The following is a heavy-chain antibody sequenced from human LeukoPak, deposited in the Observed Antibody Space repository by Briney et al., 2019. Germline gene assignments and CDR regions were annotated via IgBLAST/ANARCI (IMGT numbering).Heavy chain of an antibody. CDR1: GFTFSSYA. J-gene: IGHJ4*02. CDR3: AKAGTEGYCSSTSCYYLDYYLDY. V-gene: IGHV3-23*01. CDR2: ISGSGGST. D-gene: IGHD2-2*01. Sequence: GGSLRLSCAASGFTFSSYAMSWVRQAPGKGLEWVSAISGSGGSTYYADSVKGRFTISRDNSKNTLYLQMNSLRAEDTAVYYCAKAGTEGYCSSTSCYYLDYYLDYWGQGTLVTVSS.